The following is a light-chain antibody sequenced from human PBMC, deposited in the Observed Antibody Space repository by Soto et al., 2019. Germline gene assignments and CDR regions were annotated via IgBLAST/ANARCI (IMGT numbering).Light chain of an antibody. CDR1: SSDVGGYNY. CDR2: EVS. V-gene: IGLV2-14*01. CDR3: TSYTSSSTYV. J-gene: IGLJ1*01. Sequence: QSVLTNHMSVYSAPGQSVTISSNRTSSDVGGYNYVSWYQQHPGRAPKLMIYEVSNRPPGVSNRFSGSKSGTTASLTISGLQTEAEAEYYCTSYTSSSTYVFVTGTKVTVL.